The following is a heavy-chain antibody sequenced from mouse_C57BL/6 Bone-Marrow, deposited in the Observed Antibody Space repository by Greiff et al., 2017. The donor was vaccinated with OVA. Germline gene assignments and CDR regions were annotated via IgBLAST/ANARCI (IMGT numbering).Heavy chain of an antibody. D-gene: IGHD1-1*01. CDR3: ARKRIITTVGGGFDY. CDR2: IHPNSGST. CDR1: GYTFTSYW. V-gene: IGHV1-64*01. Sequence: VKLQQPGAELVKPGASVKLSCKASGYTFTSYWMHWVKQRPGQGLEWIGMIHPNSGSTNYNEKFKSKATLTVDKSSSTAYMQLSSLTSEDSAVYYCARKRIITTVGGGFDYWGQGTTLTVSS. J-gene: IGHJ2*01.